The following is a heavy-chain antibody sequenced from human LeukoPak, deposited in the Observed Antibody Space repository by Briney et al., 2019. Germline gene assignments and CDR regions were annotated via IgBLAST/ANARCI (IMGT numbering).Heavy chain of an antibody. Sequence: GESLKISCKGSGYSFTTYWISWVRQVPGKGLEWMGRIDPTDSYTNYSPSFQGQVTISADKSISTAYLQWSSLKASDTAMYYCARLGGRGYSAYAADDWGQGTLVTVSS. CDR1: GYSFTTYW. D-gene: IGHD5-12*01. V-gene: IGHV5-10-1*04. J-gene: IGHJ4*02. CDR3: ARLGGRGYSAYAADD. CDR2: IDPTDSYT.